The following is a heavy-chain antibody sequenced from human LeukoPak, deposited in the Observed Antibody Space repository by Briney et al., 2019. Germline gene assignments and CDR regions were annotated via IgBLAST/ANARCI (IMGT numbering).Heavy chain of an antibody. CDR1: GFTFSNAW. CDR2: IKSKTDGGTT. V-gene: IGHV3-15*07. Sequence: GGSLRLSCAASGFTFSNAWMNWVRQAPGKGLEWVGRIKSKTDGGTTDYAAPVKGRYTISRDDSKNTLYLKMNSLKTEDTAVYYCTTRYDSSGRRGDYWGQGTLVTVSS. D-gene: IGHD3-22*01. CDR3: TTRYDSSGRRGDY. J-gene: IGHJ4*02.